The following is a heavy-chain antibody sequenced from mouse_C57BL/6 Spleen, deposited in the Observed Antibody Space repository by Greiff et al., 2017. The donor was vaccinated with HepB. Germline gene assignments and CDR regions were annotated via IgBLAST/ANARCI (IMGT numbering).Heavy chain of an antibody. J-gene: IGHJ3*01. V-gene: IGHV1-53*01. D-gene: IGHD4-1*01. Sequence: QVQLQQPGTELVKPGASVKLSCKASGYTFTSYWMHWVKQRPGQGLEWIGNINPSNGGTNYNEKFKSKATLTVDKSSSTAYMQLSSLTSEDSAVYDCAKAQNWEPGPFAYWGQGTLVTVSA. CDR2: INPSNGGT. CDR3: AKAQNWEPGPFAY. CDR1: GYTFTSYW.